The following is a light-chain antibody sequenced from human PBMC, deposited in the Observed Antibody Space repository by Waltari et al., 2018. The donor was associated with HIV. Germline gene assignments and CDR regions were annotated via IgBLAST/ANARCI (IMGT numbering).Light chain of an antibody. J-gene: IGLJ3*02. CDR2: DTE. CDR1: TGSVSKNHY. CDR3: LLSYSGVRV. Sequence: QVVVPPEPSLSVSPAGTVPVTCASVTGSVSKNHYTHVIQLKPGQAPRTLIYDTEKRPPWTPGRFAGSLIGGRAALMLAGALPDDEADYYCLLSYSGVRVFGGGTKLTV. V-gene: IGLV7-46*01.